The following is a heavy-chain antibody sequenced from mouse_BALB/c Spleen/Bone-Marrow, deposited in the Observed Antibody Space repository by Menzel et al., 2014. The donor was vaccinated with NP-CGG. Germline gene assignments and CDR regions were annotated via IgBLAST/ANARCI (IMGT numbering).Heavy chain of an antibody. CDR3: ARQTYYDYDGYFDY. CDR2: MSSGGSYT. D-gene: IGHD2-4*01. V-gene: IGHV5-6*01. Sequence: EVQGVESGGDLVKPGGSLKLSCAASGFTFSSYGISWVRQTPDKRLEWVATMSSGGSYTYYPDSVKGRFTISRDNAKNTLYLQMSSLKSEDTAMYYCARQTYYDYDGYFDYWGQGTTLTVSS. J-gene: IGHJ2*01. CDR1: GFTFSSYG.